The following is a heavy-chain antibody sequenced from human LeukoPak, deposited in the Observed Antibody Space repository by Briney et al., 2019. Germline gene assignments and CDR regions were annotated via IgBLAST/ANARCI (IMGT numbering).Heavy chain of an antibody. CDR3: ASGTASYY. V-gene: IGHV3-74*01. J-gene: IGHJ4*02. CDR1: GFTFSSYW. Sequence: SGGSLRLSCAASGFTFSSYWMHWVRQVPGKGLVWVSRIKGDGTSTSYADSVKGRFTISRDNAKNTLYLQMNRLRAEDTAVYYCASGTASYYWGQGTLVTVSS. CDR2: IKGDGTST.